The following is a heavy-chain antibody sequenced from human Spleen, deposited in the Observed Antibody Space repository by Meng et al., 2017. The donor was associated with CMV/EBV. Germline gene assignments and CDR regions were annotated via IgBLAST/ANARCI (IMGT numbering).Heavy chain of an antibody. D-gene: IGHD6-19*01. CDR3: ASAPGYSSGYYYFDY. Sequence: SGYLFTNYYMHWVRQAPGQGLEWMGLINPTGGYTYYAQKFQGRVTMTRDTSTHTVYMELRSLRSEDTAVYYCASAPGYSSGYYYFDYWGQGALVTVSS. CDR1: GYLFTNYY. CDR2: INPTGGYT. V-gene: IGHV1-46*01. J-gene: IGHJ4*02.